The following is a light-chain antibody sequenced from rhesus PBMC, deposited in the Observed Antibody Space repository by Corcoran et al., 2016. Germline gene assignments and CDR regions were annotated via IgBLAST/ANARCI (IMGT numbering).Light chain of an antibody. CDR2: EES. Sequence: ETVMMQSPATLPLSPGERATLSCSASQSVGSNLAGYQQQPGQAPNILIYEESSRAPGIPDRFSGSGSGTEFTLTISSLGPEGVGVYFCQQSNHWNTFGRGTKVEIK. J-gene: IGKJ2*01. V-gene: IGKV3-24*04. CDR3: QQSNHWNT. CDR1: QSVGSN.